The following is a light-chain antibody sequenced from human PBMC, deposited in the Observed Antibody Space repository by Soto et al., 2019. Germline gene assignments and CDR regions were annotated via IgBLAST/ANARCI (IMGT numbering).Light chain of an antibody. CDR3: QQYDSSPWM. CDR2: GAS. Sequence: EIVLTQSPGTLSLSPGERATLSCRASQSVSSSFLAWYQQKPGQAPRLLIYGASTRATGIPDRFSGSGSGTDFTLTISRLEPEDFAVYYCQQYDSSPWMFGQGTKVEIK. CDR1: QSVSSSF. J-gene: IGKJ1*01. V-gene: IGKV3-20*01.